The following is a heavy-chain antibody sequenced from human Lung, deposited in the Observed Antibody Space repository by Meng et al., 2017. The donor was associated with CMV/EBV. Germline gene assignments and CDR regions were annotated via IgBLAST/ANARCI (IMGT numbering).Heavy chain of an antibody. CDR3: ARERDYYSYMDV. V-gene: IGHV4-38-2*02. CDR2: IFHGGTV. CDR1: GYSITTSYF. J-gene: IGHJ6*01. Sequence: SXTLSLXCTISGYSITTSYFWGWVRQSPGKGLEWIGSIFHGGTVYYNPSLKSRVTISLDTSKNQFSLRLDSVTAADTAVYYCARERDYYSYMDVWGRGNTVHGAS.